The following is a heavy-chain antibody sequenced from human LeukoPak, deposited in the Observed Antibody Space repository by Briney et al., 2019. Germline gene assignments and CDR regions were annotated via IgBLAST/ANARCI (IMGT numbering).Heavy chain of an antibody. CDR1: GGSFSDYY. J-gene: IGHJ6*04. V-gene: IGHV4-34*01. CDR3: ARRRKLDV. Sequence: PSEILSLTCAVYGGSFSDYYWSWIRQPPGKGLEWIGEINHSGSTNYNPSLKSRVTISVDTSKNQFSLKLSSVTAADTAVYYCARRRKLDVWDKGTTVTVSS. CDR2: INHSGST.